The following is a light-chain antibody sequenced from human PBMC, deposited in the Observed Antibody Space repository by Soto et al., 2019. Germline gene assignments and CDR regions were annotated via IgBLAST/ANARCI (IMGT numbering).Light chain of an antibody. J-gene: IGKJ1*01. CDR3: QQYNSDST. V-gene: IGKV1-5*03. CDR1: QSISIW. CDR2: KAS. Sequence: IQMTQSPSTLSASVGDRVTITCRASQSISIWLAWYQQKPGKAPKLLIYKASSLESEVPSRFNGSGSGTEFPLTINSLQPDDSATYYCQQYNSDSTFGQGTKVEIK.